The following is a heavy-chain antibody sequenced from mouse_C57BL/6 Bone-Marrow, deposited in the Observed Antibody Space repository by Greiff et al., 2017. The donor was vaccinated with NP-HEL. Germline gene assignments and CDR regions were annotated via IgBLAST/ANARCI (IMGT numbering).Heavy chain of an antibody. V-gene: IGHV7-3*01. CDR1: GFTFTDYY. CDR2: IRNKANGYTT. Sequence: EVQLVESGGGLVQPGGSLSLSCAASGFTFTDYYMSWVRQPPGKALEWLGFIRNKANGYTTEYSASVKGRFTISRDNSQSILYLQMNALRAEDSATYYCARSHLDYYAMDYWGQGTSVTVSS. J-gene: IGHJ4*01. CDR3: ARSHLDYYAMDY.